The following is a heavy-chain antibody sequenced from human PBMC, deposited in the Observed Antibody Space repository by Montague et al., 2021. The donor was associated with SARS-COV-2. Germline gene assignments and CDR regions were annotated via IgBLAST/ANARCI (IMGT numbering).Heavy chain of an antibody. V-gene: IGHV4-39*07. CDR1: GGSISSSNYF. CDR3: VREKAGGLRNVFDI. J-gene: IGHJ3*02. CDR2: IYFGGGT. Sequence: ETLSLTCTVSGGSISSSNYFWGWIRQPSGKGLEWIGSIYFGGGTYYNPSLKSRVTISVDTSKNQFSLKLTSVTAADAAVFFCVREKAGGLRNVFDIWGQGTTVTVSS.